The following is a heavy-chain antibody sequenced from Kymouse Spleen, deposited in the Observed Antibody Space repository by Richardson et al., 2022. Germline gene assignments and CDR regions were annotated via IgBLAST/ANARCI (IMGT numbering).Heavy chain of an antibody. D-gene: IGHD6-19*01. CDR1: GFTFSSYG. CDR2: IWYDGSNK. CDR3: ARDGGSSGWYDYFDY. Sequence: QVQLVESGGGVVQPGRSLRLSCAASGFTFSSYGMHWVRQAPGKGLEWVAVIWYDGSNKYYADSVKGRFTISRDNSKNTLYLQMNSLRAEDTAVYYCARDGGSSGWYDYFDYWGQGTLVTVSS. V-gene: IGHV3-33*01. J-gene: IGHJ4*02.